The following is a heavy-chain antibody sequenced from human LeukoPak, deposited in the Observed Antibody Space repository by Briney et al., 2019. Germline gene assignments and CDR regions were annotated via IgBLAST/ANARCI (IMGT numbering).Heavy chain of an antibody. D-gene: IGHD2-2*01. V-gene: IGHV1-2*02. CDR3: ATEGKVVPAAMGSDAFDI. J-gene: IGHJ3*02. CDR1: GYTSTGYY. Sequence: ASVRVSCKASGYTSTGYYMHWVRQAPGQGLEWIGWINPNSGGTSYAQKFQGRVTLTRDTSISTAYMELSRLRSDDTAVYYCATEGKVVPAAMGSDAFDIWGQGTMVTVSS. CDR2: INPNSGGT.